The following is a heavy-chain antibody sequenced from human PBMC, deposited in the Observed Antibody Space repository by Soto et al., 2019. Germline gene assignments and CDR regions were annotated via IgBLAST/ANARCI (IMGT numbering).Heavy chain of an antibody. J-gene: IGHJ5*02. D-gene: IGHD6-19*01. CDR2: ISSSSSTI. CDR3: ARDGDSSGWYRNWFDP. V-gene: IGHV3-48*02. CDR1: GFTFSSYS. Sequence: EVQLVESGGGLVQSGGSLRLSCAASGFTFSSYSMNWVRQAPGKGLEWVSYISSSSSTIYYADSVKGRFTISRDNAKNSLYLQMNSLRDEDTAVYYCARDGDSSGWYRNWFDPWGQGTLVTVSS.